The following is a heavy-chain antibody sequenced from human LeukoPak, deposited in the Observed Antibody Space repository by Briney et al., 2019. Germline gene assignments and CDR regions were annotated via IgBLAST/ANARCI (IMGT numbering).Heavy chain of an antibody. CDR3: ARYGFSSVWQGGWHAFDI. CDR2: IHPTVGDT. CDR1: GYTFTCCY. V-gene: IGHV1-46*01. Sequence: ASVKVSCKASGYTFTCCYLHWVRQAPGQGLEWMGIIHPTVGDTTYAQKFQGRVTMTRDMSTGTVYMDLSSLRSEDTAVYYCARYGFSSVWQGGWHAFDIWGQGTTVTVSS. D-gene: IGHD6-25*01. J-gene: IGHJ3*02.